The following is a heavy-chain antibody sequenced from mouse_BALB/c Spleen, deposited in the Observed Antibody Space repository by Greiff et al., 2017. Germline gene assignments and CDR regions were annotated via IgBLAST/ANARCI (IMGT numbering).Heavy chain of an antibody. CDR2: INPDSSTI. V-gene: IGHV4-1*02. Sequence: EVKLVESGGGLVQPGGSLKLSCAASGFDFSRYWMSWVRQAPGKGLEWIGEINPDSSTINYTPSLKDKFIISRDNAKNTLYLQMSKVRSEDTALYYCARLIYDGYPYYFDYWGQGTTLTVSA. J-gene: IGHJ2*01. CDR3: ARLIYDGYPYYFDY. CDR1: GFDFSRYW. D-gene: IGHD2-3*01.